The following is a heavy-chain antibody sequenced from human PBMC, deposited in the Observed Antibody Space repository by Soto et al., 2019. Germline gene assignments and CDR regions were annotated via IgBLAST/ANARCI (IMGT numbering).Heavy chain of an antibody. CDR1: GTTYG. J-gene: IGHJ4*02. CDR3: APDERDDCTSINCHSFDH. D-gene: IGHD2-2*01. CDR2: ISLHTGDK. Sequence: QVQLVQSGGEVKKPGASVKVSCKAVGTTYGISGVRQAPRHGLERMAWISLHTGDKNNAPQFQGRVTLTTATSTGTAYMELRILRCADTAVYSCAPDERDDCTSINCHSFDHWGQGTLVTVSS. V-gene: IGHV1-18*01.